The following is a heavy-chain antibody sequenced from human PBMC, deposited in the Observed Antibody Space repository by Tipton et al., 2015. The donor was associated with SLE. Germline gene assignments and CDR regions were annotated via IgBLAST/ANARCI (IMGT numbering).Heavy chain of an antibody. Sequence: RSLRLSCAASGFIFADYAMHWVRQAPGKGLEWVSGITWNGVDKGYADSVRGRFTISRDNAKNSLYLQMNSLRPEDTAFYYCAKECGTYRPYGMDVWGQGTTVTVSS. CDR2: ITWNGVDK. D-gene: IGHD1-26*01. CDR3: AKECGTYRPYGMDV. V-gene: IGHV3-9*01. CDR1: GFIFADYA. J-gene: IGHJ6*02.